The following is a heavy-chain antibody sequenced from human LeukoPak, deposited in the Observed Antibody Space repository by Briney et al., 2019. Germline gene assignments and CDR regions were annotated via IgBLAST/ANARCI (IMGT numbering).Heavy chain of an antibody. J-gene: IGHJ5*02. CDR1: GGSISSYY. Sequence: PSETLSLTCTVSGGSISSYYWSWIRQPAGKGLEWIGRIYVSGSTNYNVSLKSRVTMSVDTSKNQFSLKLSSVTAADAAVYYCARVYSNWFDPWGQGTLVTVSS. V-gene: IGHV4-4*07. CDR2: IYVSGST. CDR3: ARVYSNWFDP. D-gene: IGHD4-4*01.